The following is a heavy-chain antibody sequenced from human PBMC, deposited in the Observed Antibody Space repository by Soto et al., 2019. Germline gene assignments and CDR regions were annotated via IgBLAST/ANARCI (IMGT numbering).Heavy chain of an antibody. D-gene: IGHD6-13*01. CDR2: IVVGSGNT. V-gene: IGHV1-58*02. Sequence: SVKVSCKASGFTFTSSAMQWVRQARGQRLEWIGWIVVGSGNTNYAQKFQERVTITRDMSTSTAYMELSSLRSEDTAVYYCAAVPIAAAIPGYWGQGTLVTVSS. J-gene: IGHJ4*02. CDR1: GFTFTSSA. CDR3: AAVPIAAAIPGY.